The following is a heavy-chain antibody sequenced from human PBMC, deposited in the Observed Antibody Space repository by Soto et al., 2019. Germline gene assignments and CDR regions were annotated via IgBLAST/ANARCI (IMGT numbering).Heavy chain of an antibody. D-gene: IGHD5-12*01. CDR1: GYTFTGYY. CDR2: INPNSGGT. Sequence: ASGKVSCKASGYTFTGYYMHWVRQAPGQGLEWMGWINPNSGGTNYAQKFQGRVTMTRDTSISTAYMELSRLRADDTWVYYWARDWMVANDYWGQGTLVTVPS. CDR3: ARDWMVANDY. J-gene: IGHJ4*02. V-gene: IGHV1-2*02.